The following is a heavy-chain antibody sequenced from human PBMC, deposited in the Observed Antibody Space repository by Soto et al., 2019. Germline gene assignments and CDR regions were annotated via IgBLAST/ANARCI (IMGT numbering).Heavy chain of an antibody. Sequence: QITLKESGPTLLTPTQTLTLTCTFSGFSLSTSGVGVGWIRQAPGKALQWLALIYWDDDKRYSPSLKSRLTSTKDTSKNQVVHNMTNMDTVDTATCDCSHRQQLRGSFDYWGQGTLVIVSS. CDR3: SHRQQLRGSFDY. CDR1: GFSLSTSGVG. J-gene: IGHJ4*02. D-gene: IGHD4-17*01. CDR2: IYWDDDK. V-gene: IGHV2-5*02.